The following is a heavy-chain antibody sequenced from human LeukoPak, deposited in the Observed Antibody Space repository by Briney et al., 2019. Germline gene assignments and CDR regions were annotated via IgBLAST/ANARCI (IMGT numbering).Heavy chain of an antibody. CDR2: IYYSGST. D-gene: IGHD1-26*01. CDR1: GGSISSGDYY. J-gene: IGHJ3*02. CDR3: ARDQESIVGATGGDAFDI. Sequence: SQTLSLTCTVSGGSISSGDYYWSWIRQRPGKGLEWIGYIYYSGSTYYNPSLKSRVTISVDTSKNQFSLKLSSVTAADTAVYYCARDQESIVGATGGDAFDIWGQGTMVTVSS. V-gene: IGHV4-30-4*01.